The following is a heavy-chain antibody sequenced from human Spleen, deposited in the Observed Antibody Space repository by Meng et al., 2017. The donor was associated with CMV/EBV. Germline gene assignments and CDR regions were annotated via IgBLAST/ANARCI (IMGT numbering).Heavy chain of an antibody. J-gene: IGHJ6*02. Sequence: ASVKVSCKASGYTFTDYYIHWVRQAPGQGLEYMGWINSKSGDTNFERKFQGRVTMTRDTSITTAYMDLSRLRSDDTAVYYCGRGGSSAWYYYYAVDVWGQGTTVTVSS. CDR3: GRGGSSAWYYYYAVDV. V-gene: IGHV1-2*02. CDR2: INSKSGDT. CDR1: GYTFTDYY. D-gene: IGHD2-2*01.